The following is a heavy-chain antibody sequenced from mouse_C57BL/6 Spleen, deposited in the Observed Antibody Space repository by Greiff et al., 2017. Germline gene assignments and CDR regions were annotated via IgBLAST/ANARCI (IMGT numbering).Heavy chain of an antibody. Sequence: VQLQQSGAELVRPGTSVKVSCKASGYAFTNYLIGWVKQRPGQGLEWIGVINPGSGGTNYNEKFKGKATLTADKSSSTAYMQLSSLTSEDSAVYFCAKGNYAMDYWGQGTSVTVSS. CDR2: INPGSGGT. CDR3: AKGNYAMDY. V-gene: IGHV1-54*01. CDR1: GYAFTNYL. J-gene: IGHJ4*01.